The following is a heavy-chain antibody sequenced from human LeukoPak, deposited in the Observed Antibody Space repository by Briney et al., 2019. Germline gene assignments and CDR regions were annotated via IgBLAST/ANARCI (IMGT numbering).Heavy chain of an antibody. J-gene: IGHJ6*02. CDR3: ASSKRITIFGVVMPYYYYGMDV. D-gene: IGHD3-3*01. Sequence: SETLSLTCTVSGGSVSSGSYYWSWIRQPPGKGLEWIGYIYYSGSTNYNPSLKSRVTISVDTSKNQFSLKLSSVTAADTAVYCCASSKRITIFGVVMPYYYYGMDVWGQGTTVTVSS. CDR2: IYYSGST. CDR1: GGSVSSGSYY. V-gene: IGHV4-61*01.